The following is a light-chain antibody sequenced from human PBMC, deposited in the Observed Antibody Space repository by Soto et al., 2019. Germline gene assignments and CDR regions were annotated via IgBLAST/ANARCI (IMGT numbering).Light chain of an antibody. Sequence: QSALTQPRSVSGSPGQSVSISCTGTSSDVGTYNYVSWYQQHPGKAPKLMIYDVSKRPAGVPDRFSGSKSGNTASLTISGLQTEDEADYYCCSYAGRYIYVFGSGTKVTVL. J-gene: IGLJ1*01. CDR3: CSYAGRYIYV. CDR2: DVS. CDR1: SSDVGTYNY. V-gene: IGLV2-11*01.